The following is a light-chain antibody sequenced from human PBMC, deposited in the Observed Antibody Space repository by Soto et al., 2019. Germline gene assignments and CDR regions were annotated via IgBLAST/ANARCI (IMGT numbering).Light chain of an antibody. Sequence: DIQLTQSPSFLSASVGDRVTITCRASQGISSYLAWYQQKPGKAPKLLIYAASTLQSGVPSRFSGSGSGTEFTLTIRSLQPEDFATYYCQQRNSYPLNFGGGTKVEIK. CDR2: AAS. V-gene: IGKV1-9*01. CDR1: QGISSY. CDR3: QQRNSYPLN. J-gene: IGKJ4*01.